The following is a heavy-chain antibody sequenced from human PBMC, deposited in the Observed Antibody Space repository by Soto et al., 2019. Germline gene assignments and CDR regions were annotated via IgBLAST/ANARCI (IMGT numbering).Heavy chain of an antibody. J-gene: IGHJ4*02. CDR2: IYDSVNT. CDR1: GDSLSSGGHY. V-gene: IGHV4-31*03. Sequence: SLTCTVSGDSLSSGGHYWSWIRQHPGKGLEWIGHIYDSVNTYYSPSLRSRVTISADMSKNQFSLNLRSVTAADTAVYYCARVDHRGYFAILTDYWGQRTLVTVSS. CDR3: ARVDHRGYFAILTDY. D-gene: IGHD3-9*01.